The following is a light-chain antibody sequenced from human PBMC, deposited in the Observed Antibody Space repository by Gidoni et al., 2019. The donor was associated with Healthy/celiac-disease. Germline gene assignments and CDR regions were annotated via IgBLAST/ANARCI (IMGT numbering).Light chain of an antibody. CDR1: SSDVGGYNY. CDR3: SSYTSSSTRV. Sequence: QSALTQPASVPGSPGQSITIPCTGTSSDVGGYNYVPWYQQHPGKAPKLMIYDDSNRPSGVSNRFSGSKSGNTASLTISGLQAEDEADYYCSSYTSSSTRVFGTGTKVTVL. CDR2: DDS. J-gene: IGLJ1*01. V-gene: IGLV2-14*01.